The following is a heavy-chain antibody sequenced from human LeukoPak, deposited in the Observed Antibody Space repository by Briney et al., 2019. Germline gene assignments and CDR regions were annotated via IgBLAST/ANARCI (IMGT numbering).Heavy chain of an antibody. V-gene: IGHV7-4-1*02. CDR2: INTNTGNP. CDR1: GYTFTSYA. Sequence: ASVKVSCKASGYTFTSYAMNWVRQAPGQGLEWMGWINTNTGNPAYAQGFTGRFVFSLDTSVSTAYLQISSLKAEDTAIYYCARVEISSGYAFDIWGQGTMVTVSS. CDR3: ARVEISSGYAFDI. J-gene: IGHJ3*02. D-gene: IGHD6-19*01.